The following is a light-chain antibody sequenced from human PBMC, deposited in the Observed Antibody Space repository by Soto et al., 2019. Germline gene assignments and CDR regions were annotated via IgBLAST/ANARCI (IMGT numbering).Light chain of an antibody. CDR2: AAS. V-gene: IGKV1-8*01. CDR3: QQYTNTNNPWM. J-gene: IGKJ1*01. CDR1: QGISSY. Sequence: AIRMTQSPSSFSASTGDRVAITCRASQGISSYLAWYQQKPGKAPKLLIYAASTLQSGVPPRFSGSGSGTEFTLIISGLQPEDSATYYCQQYTNTNNPWMFGQGTKVDIK.